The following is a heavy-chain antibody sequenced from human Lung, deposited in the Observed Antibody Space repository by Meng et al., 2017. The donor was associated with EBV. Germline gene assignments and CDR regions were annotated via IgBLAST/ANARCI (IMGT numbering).Heavy chain of an antibody. J-gene: IGHJ5*02. D-gene: IGHD3-10*01. CDR2: ISSSGSTI. V-gene: IGHV3-11*01. Sequence: GQLVGAGGGLFKPGGSLRLSCAASGFTFSDYYMSWIRQAPGKGLEWVSYISSSGSTIYYADSVKGRFTISRDNAKNSLYLQMNSLRAEDTAVYYCARVTNYYGSGTKGWFDPWGQGTLVTVSS. CDR3: ARVTNYYGSGTKGWFDP. CDR1: GFTFSDYY.